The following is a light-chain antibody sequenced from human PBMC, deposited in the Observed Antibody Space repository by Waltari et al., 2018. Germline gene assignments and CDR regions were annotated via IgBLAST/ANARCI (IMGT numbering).Light chain of an antibody. CDR2: DVN. V-gene: IGLV2-14*03. CDR3: SSYTSSNTIL. J-gene: IGLJ1*01. Sequence: QSALTQPASVSGSPGQSITISCTGTSSDIGGYDYVSWYQQHPGTAPKLIIYDVNNPPPPVSIRFSGSKAGNTASLTISGLQTDDEADYYCSSYTSSNTILFGTGTKVTVL. CDR1: SSDIGGYDY.